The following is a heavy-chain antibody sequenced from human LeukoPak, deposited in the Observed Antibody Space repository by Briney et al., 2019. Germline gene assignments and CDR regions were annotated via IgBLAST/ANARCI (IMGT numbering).Heavy chain of an antibody. V-gene: IGHV3-30*02. CDR2: IWYDGSNK. D-gene: IGHD3-9*01. Sequence: PGGSLRLSCAASGFTFSSYGMHWVRQAPGKGLEWVAVIWYDGSNKYYADSVKGRFTISRDNSKNTLYLQMNSLRAEDTAVYYCATELRAYFDWSSFDYWGQGTLVTVSS. J-gene: IGHJ4*02. CDR3: ATELRAYFDWSSFDY. CDR1: GFTFSSYG.